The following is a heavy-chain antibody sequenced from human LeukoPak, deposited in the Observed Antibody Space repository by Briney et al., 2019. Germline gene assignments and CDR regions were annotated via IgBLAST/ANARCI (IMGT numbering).Heavy chain of an antibody. Sequence: GGSLRLSCAASGFTVSSYSMNWVRQAPGKGLEWISYISSSSGTIYYADSVKDRFTISRDNAENSLYLQMNSLRAEDTAVYYCASARPVDYWGQGTLVTVSS. CDR3: ASARPVDY. V-gene: IGHV3-48*04. CDR1: GFTVSSYS. CDR2: ISSSSGTI. J-gene: IGHJ4*02. D-gene: IGHD6-6*01.